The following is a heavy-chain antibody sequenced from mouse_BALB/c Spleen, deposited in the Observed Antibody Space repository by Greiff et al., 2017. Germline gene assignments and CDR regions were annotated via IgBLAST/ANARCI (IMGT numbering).Heavy chain of an antibody. V-gene: IGHV2-6-7*01. J-gene: IGHJ4*01. CDR3: ARRGTTDAMDY. Sequence: QVQLKESGPGLVAPSQSLSITCTVSGFSLTGYGVNWVRQPPGKGLEWLGMIWGDGSTDYNSALKSRLSISKVNSKSQVFLKMNSLQTDDTARYYCARRGTTDAMDYWGQGTSVTVSS. D-gene: IGHD2-14*01. CDR2: IWGDGST. CDR1: GFSLTGYG.